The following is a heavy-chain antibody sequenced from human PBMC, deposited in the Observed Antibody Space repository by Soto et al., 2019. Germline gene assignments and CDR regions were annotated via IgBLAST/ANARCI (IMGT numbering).Heavy chain of an antibody. CDR2: IIPASATE. Sequence: QVLLVQSGAEVMQPGSSVNISCKASGGSLSTYGVNWVRKSPGQGLEWMGGIIPASATENYAQKFQGRVTITAEKSTSIVYMQMSSLTSEDTAVYYCATAVTAGIYYNYGLDVWGQGTTVTVSS. J-gene: IGHJ6*02. CDR1: GGSLSTYG. CDR3: ATAVTAGIYYNYGLDV. V-gene: IGHV1-69*14. D-gene: IGHD6-13*01.